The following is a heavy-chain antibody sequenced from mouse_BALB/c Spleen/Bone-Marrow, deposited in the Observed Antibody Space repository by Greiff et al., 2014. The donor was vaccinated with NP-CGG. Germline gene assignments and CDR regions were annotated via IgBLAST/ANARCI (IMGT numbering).Heavy chain of an antibody. V-gene: IGHV5-12-2*01. CDR3: ARHPIYYYGSSWGNYAMDY. Sequence: VKLMESGGGLVQPGGSLKLSCAASGFTFSSYTMSWVRQTPEKRLEWVAYISNGGGSTHYPDTVKGRFTISRDNAKNTLYLQMSSLKSEDTAMYYCARHPIYYYGSSWGNYAMDYWGQGTSVTVSS. CDR2: ISNGGGST. J-gene: IGHJ4*01. D-gene: IGHD1-1*01. CDR1: GFTFSSYT.